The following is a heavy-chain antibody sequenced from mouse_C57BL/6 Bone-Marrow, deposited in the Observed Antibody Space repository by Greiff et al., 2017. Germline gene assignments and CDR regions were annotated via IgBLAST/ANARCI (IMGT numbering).Heavy chain of an antibody. D-gene: IGHD2-2*01. CDR2: INPSTGGT. J-gene: IGHJ1*03. V-gene: IGHV1-42*01. Sequence: VHVKQSGPELVKPGASVKISCKASGYSFTGYYMNWVKQSPEKSLEWIGEINPSTGGTTYNQKFKAKATLTVDKSSSTAYMQLKSLTSEDSAVYYCATYGNDDWYFDVWGTGTTVTVSA. CDR3: ATYGNDDWYFDV. CDR1: GYSFTGYY.